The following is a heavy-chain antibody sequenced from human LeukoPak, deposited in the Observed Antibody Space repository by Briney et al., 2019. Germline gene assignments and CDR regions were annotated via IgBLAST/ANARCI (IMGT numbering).Heavy chain of an antibody. V-gene: IGHV1-69*13. D-gene: IGHD3-22*01. CDR2: IIPIFGTA. CDR3: ARDPGYYDSSGYYPNWFDP. CDR1: GGTFSSYA. J-gene: IGHJ5*02. Sequence: GASAKVSCKASGGTFSSYAISWVRQAPGQGLEWMGGIIPIFGTANYAQKFQGRVTITADESTSTAYMELSSLRSEDTAVYYCARDPGYYDSSGYYPNWFDPWGQGTLVTVSS.